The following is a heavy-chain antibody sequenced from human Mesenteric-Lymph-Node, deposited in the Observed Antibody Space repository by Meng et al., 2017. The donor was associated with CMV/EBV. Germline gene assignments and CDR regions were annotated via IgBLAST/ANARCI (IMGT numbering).Heavy chain of an antibody. J-gene: IGHJ4*02. CDR2: ISHGGGYQ. CDR1: GFTFSDYN. Sequence: GESLKISCAASGFTFSDYNMNWVRQAPGKGLEWVSSISHGGGYQYYADSVRGRFTISRDNAKNSLYLQMNYLRADDTAIYYCTKHVDYWGQGTLVTVSS. V-gene: IGHV3-21*01. CDR3: TKHVDY.